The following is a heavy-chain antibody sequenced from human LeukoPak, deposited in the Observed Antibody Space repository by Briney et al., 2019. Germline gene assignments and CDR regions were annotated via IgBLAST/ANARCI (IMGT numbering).Heavy chain of an antibody. J-gene: IGHJ4*02. Sequence: TGGSLRLSCAASGFTFSSYTMNWVRQAPGKGLEWISHISSGSSTIYYADSVKGRFTVSRDNAKNPLYLQMNSLRAEDTAVYYCARDHYGSQGYWGQGTLVTVSS. V-gene: IGHV3-48*01. CDR3: ARDHYGSQGY. CDR1: GFTFSSYT. CDR2: ISSGSSTI. D-gene: IGHD3-10*01.